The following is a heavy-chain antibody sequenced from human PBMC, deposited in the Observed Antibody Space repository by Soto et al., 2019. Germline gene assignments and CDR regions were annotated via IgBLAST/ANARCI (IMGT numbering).Heavy chain of an antibody. J-gene: IGHJ4*02. V-gene: IGHV3-30*18. CDR3: AKAVGFGEFDY. D-gene: IGHD3-10*01. CDR1: GFTFSSYG. CDR2: ISYDGSNK. Sequence: QVQLVESGGGVVQPGRSLRLSCAASGFTFSSYGMHWVRQAPGKGLEWVAVISYDGSNKYYADDVKGRFTISRDNSKNTLYLQMNSLRAEDTAVYYCAKAVGFGEFDYWGQGTLVTVSS.